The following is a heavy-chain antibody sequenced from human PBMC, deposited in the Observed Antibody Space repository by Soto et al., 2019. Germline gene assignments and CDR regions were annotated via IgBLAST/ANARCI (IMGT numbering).Heavy chain of an antibody. CDR2: IYPTDSDT. J-gene: IGHJ6*02. Sequence: GESLKISCQGSGYSFIDYWIGWVRQVPGKGLEWMGVIYPTDSDTRYSPSFQGQVTISVDKSINTAYLQWSSLKASDTAMYYCARHVDYYYGMDVWGQGTTVTVSS. CDR3: ARHVDYYYGMDV. V-gene: IGHV5-51*01. CDR1: GYSFIDYW.